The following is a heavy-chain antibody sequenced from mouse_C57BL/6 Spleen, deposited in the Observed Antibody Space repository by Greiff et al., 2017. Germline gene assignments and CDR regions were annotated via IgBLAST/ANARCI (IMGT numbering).Heavy chain of an antibody. D-gene: IGHD3-3*01. Sequence: VQLQQSGPELVKPGASVKISCKASGYTFTDYYMDWVKQRPGQSLEWIGNINPNNGGTNYNQKFKGKATLTADKSSSTAYMQLSSLTSEDTAVYDCASSKGLGLLDYWGQGTSVTVSA. CDR2: INPNNGGT. J-gene: IGHJ3*01. CDR1: GYTFTDYY. V-gene: IGHV1-18*01. CDR3: ASSKGLGLLDY.